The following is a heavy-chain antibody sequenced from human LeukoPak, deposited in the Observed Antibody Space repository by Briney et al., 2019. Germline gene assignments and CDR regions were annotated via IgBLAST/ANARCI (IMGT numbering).Heavy chain of an antibody. CDR1: GFTFSSYW. CDR2: IRSDGSST. Sequence: GGSLRLSCAASGFTFSSYWMHWVRQAPGEGLVWVSHIRSDGSSTNYADSVKGRFTIPRDNAKSTLYLQMNSLRAGDTAVYYCARASGSGSHYPFDYWGQGTLVTVSS. V-gene: IGHV3-74*01. CDR3: ARASGSGSHYPFDY. J-gene: IGHJ4*02. D-gene: IGHD3-10*01.